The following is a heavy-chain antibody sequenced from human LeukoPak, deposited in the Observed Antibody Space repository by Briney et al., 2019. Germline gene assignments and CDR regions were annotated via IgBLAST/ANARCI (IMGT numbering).Heavy chain of an antibody. CDR3: ARINTVTTYSSHWYFDL. J-gene: IGHJ2*01. D-gene: IGHD4-17*01. CDR1: GDSISSSSSY. Sequence: PSETLSLTCTVSGDSISSSSSYWGWIRQPPGEGLEWIGSIYYSGSTYYNTSLKSRVTISVDTSKNQFSLRLNSVTAADTAVYYCARINTVTTYSSHWYFDLWGRGTLVTVSS. CDR2: IYYSGST. V-gene: IGHV4-39*01.